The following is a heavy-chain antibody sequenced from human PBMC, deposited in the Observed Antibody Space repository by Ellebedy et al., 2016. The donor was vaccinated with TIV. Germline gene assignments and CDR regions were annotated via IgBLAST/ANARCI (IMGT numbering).Heavy chain of an antibody. D-gene: IGHD3-3*01. CDR3: ARSSISVFGVTDSFDI. CDR1: GGSISRDS. V-gene: IGHV4-59*01. CDR2: IFGSGST. Sequence: MPSETLSLTCTVSGGSISRDSWSWIRQPPGNGLEWIGDIFGSGSTIYNPSLRNRVSISLDRSQKQVSLNLTSVTAADSAVYFCARSSISVFGVTDSFDIWGQGTSVTVSS. J-gene: IGHJ3*02.